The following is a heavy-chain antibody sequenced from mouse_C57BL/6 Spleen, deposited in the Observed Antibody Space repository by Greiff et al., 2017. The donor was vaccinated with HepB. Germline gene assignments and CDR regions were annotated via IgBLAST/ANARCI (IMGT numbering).Heavy chain of an antibody. CDR3: AREGDDWGDY. Sequence: QVQLKQPGAELVRPGPSVKLSCKASGYTFTSYWMHWVKQRPGQGLEWIGVIDPSDSYTNYNQKFKGKATLTVDTSSSTAYMQLSSLTSEDSAVYYCAREGDDWGDYWGQGTTLTVSS. J-gene: IGHJ2*01. CDR2: IDPSDSYT. V-gene: IGHV1-59*01. CDR1: GYTFTSYW. D-gene: IGHD2-4*01.